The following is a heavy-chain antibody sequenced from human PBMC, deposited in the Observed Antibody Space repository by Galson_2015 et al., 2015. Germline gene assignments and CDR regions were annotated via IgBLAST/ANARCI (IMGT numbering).Heavy chain of an antibody. J-gene: IGHJ3*02. CDR3: AREVDRLRFLEGFPYSDAFDI. CDR1: GFTFSSYR. V-gene: IGHV3-21*01. CDR2: ISSSSYI. Sequence: SLRLSCAASGFTFSSYRMNWVRQAPGKGLEWVSSISSSSYIYYADSVKGRFTISRDDAKNSLYLQMNSLRAEDTAVYYCAREVDRLRFLEGFPYSDAFDIWGQGTMVALSS. D-gene: IGHD3-3*01.